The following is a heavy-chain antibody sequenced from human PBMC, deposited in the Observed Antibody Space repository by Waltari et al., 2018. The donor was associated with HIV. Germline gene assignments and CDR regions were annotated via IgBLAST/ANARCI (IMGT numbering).Heavy chain of an antibody. Sequence: EVHLVESGGGLVQPGRSLRPPCAASALTFDDYAMPWVRQTPGKGLEWVSGSSLNSGSIGYADSVKGRFTISRDNAKNSLFLQMNSLRPEDTAFYYCAKGPTLTSPPTYFNYWGQGTLVTVSS. D-gene: IGHD2-2*01. CDR2: SSLNSGSI. CDR3: AKGPTLTSPPTYFNY. V-gene: IGHV3-9*01. CDR1: ALTFDDYA. J-gene: IGHJ4*02.